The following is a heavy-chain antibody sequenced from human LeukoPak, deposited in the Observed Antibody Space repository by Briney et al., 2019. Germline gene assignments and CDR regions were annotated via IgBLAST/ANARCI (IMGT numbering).Heavy chain of an antibody. J-gene: IGHJ5*02. CDR2: IRYDGSNK. D-gene: IGHD3-10*01. CDR1: GFTFSSYG. CDR3: ARAGSPMVRGYNWFDP. Sequence: PGGSLRLSCAASGFTFSSYGMHWVRQAPGKGLEWVAFIRYDGSNKYYADSVKGRFTISRDNAKNSLYLQMNSLRAEDTAVYYCARAGSPMVRGYNWFDPWGQGTLVTVSS. V-gene: IGHV3-30*02.